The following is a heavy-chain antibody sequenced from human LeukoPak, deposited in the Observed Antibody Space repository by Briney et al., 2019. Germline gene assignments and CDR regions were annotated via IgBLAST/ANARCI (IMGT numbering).Heavy chain of an antibody. CDR1: GYTFTGYY. V-gene: IGHV1-2*02. J-gene: IGHJ4*02. D-gene: IGHD3-22*01. Sequence: ASVKVSCKASGYTFTGYYMHWVRQAPGQGLEWMGWINPNSGGTNYAQKFQGRVTMTRDTSISTAYMELSRLRSDDTGIYYCARGADSRGSNDDFDFWGQGTLVTVSS. CDR2: INPNSGGT. CDR3: ARGADSRGSNDDFDF.